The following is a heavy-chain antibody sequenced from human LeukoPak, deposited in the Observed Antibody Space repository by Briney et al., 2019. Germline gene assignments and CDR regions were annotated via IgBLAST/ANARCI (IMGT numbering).Heavy chain of an antibody. D-gene: IGHD6-19*01. J-gene: IGHJ4*02. V-gene: IGHV3-48*02. CDR3: ARERGYDSGWYLDY. CDR2: IGPSSSTI. Sequence: GGSLRLSCAASGFTFSSYAMHWVRQAPGKGLEWVSYIGPSSSTIFYADSVKGRFTISRDDDENSLYLQMNSLRDEDTAVYYCARERGYDSGWYLDYWGQGTRVTVSS. CDR1: GFTFSSYA.